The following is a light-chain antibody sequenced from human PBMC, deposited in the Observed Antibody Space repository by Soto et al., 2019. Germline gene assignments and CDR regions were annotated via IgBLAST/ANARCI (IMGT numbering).Light chain of an antibody. CDR1: QSISSG. CDR3: QQYNSYSLAVT. CDR2: EAS. Sequence: DIQMTQSPSTLSASVGDRVTITCRASQSISSGLAWYQQKPGKAPKLLIYEASSLESGVPSKFSGSGSGTEFTRTISSLQPDDFATYYCQQYNSYSLAVTCGGGTKVEIK. V-gene: IGKV1-5*01. J-gene: IGKJ4*01.